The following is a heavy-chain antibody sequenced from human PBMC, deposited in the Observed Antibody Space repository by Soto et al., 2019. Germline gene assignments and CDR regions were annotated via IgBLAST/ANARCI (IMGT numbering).Heavy chain of an antibody. V-gene: IGHV4-38-2*01. CDR2: IFHDGST. Sequence: SETLSLTCAVSVYSIISGYYCGWRLQPPGKGVEWMGSIFHDGSTCYNPYHNRPLTLSINMTKNPFSLILYSVTAAETAVYYYARVGPWVPYYYDSSPYTFENWFDPWGQGTLVTVSS. J-gene: IGHJ5*02. CDR1: VYSIISGYY. D-gene: IGHD3-22*01. CDR3: ARVGPWVPYYYDSSPYTFENWFDP.